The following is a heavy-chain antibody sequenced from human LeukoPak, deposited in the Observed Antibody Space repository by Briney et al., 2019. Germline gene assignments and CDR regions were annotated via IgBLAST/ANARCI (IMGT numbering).Heavy chain of an antibody. CDR2: IYYSGST. V-gene: IGHV4-39*07. Sequence: SETLSLTCTVSGGSISGSTYYWGWIRQPPGKGLEWIGSIYYSGSTYYNPSLKSRVTISVDTSKNQFSLKLSSVTAADTAVYYCARASDSGWLDYWGQGTLVTVSS. J-gene: IGHJ4*02. CDR1: GGSISGSTYY. CDR3: ARASDSGWLDY. D-gene: IGHD6-19*01.